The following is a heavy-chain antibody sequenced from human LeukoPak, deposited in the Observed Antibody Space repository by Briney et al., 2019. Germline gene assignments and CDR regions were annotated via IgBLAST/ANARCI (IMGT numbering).Heavy chain of an antibody. D-gene: IGHD2-8*01. CDR3: ASGGDYCTNGVCYGSAFDY. Sequence: GGSLRLSCAASRFNFNSFVMGWVRQPPGKGLEWVSSIITSSGYIFYADSLKGRVTISRDNAKNTLYLQMNSLRAEDTAVYYCASGGDYCTNGVCYGSAFDYWGQGTLVTVSS. V-gene: IGHV3-21*04. CDR1: RFNFNSFV. J-gene: IGHJ4*02. CDR2: IITSSGYI.